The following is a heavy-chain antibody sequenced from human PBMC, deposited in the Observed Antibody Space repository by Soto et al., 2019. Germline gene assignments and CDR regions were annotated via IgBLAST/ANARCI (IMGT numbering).Heavy chain of an antibody. V-gene: IGHV3-48*02. J-gene: IGHJ4*02. CDR3: ARVGYGPPFEY. Sequence: GGSLRLSCAASGFTFSSYSMNWVRQAPGKGLEWVSYISSSSTIYYADSVKGRFTISRDNAKNSLYLQMNSLRDEDTAVYYCARVGYGPPFEYWGQGTLVTVSS. D-gene: IGHD5-12*01. CDR1: GFTFSSYS. CDR2: ISSSSTI.